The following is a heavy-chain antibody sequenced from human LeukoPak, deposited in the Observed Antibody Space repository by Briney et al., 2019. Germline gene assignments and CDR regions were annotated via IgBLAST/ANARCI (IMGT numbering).Heavy chain of an antibody. V-gene: IGHV1-69*01. Sequence: SVKVSCKASGGTFSSYAISWVRQAPGQGLEWMGGIIPIFGTANYAQKFQDRLTITADESTTTAYMELSSLRSEDAAVYYCARDKLFGEFPNNWFDPWGQGTLVTVSS. J-gene: IGHJ5*02. CDR3: ARDKLFGEFPNNWFDP. CDR1: GGTFSSYA. D-gene: IGHD3-10*02. CDR2: IIPIFGTA.